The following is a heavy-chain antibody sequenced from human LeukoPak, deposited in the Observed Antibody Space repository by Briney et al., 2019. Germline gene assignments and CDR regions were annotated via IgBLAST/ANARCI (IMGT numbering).Heavy chain of an antibody. Sequence: SETLSLTCTVSGGSISSYYWSWIRQPPGKGLEWIGYNYYSGGTNYNPSLKSRVTISIDTSKNQFSLKLTSVTAADTAVYYCARVVGDGYSEYWGQGTLVTVSS. J-gene: IGHJ4*02. CDR1: GGSISSYY. CDR2: NYYSGGT. D-gene: IGHD5-24*01. CDR3: ARVVGDGYSEY. V-gene: IGHV4-59*01.